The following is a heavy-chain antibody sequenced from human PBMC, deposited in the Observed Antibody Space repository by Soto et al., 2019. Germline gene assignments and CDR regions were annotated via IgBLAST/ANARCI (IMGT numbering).Heavy chain of an antibody. V-gene: IGHV3-21*01. J-gene: IGHJ4*02. Sequence: GGSLRLSCAASGFTFSSYSMNWFRQAPGKGLEWVSSISSSSSYIYYADSVKGRFTISRDNAKNSLYLQMNSLRAEDTAVYYCARDFSPYGSGSYYKVFDYWGQGTLVTVSS. CDR3: ARDFSPYGSGSYYKVFDY. CDR2: ISSSSSYI. D-gene: IGHD3-10*01. CDR1: GFTFSSYS.